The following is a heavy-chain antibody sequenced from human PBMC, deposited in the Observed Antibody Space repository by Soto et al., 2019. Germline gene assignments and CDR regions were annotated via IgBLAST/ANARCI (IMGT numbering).Heavy chain of an antibody. CDR3: ARDTAMGHRFDY. CDR2: IYYSGST. D-gene: IGHD5-18*01. V-gene: IGHV4-31*03. J-gene: IGHJ4*02. Sequence: SETLSLTCTVSGGSISSGGYYWSWIRQHPGKGLEWIGYIYYSGSTYYNPSLKSRVTISVDTSKNQFSLKLSSVTAADTAVYYCARDTAMGHRFDYWGQGTLVTVSS. CDR1: GGSISSGGYY.